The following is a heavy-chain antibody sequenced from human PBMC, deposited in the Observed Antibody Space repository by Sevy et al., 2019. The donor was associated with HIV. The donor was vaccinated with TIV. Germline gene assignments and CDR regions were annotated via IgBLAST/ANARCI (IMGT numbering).Heavy chain of an antibody. V-gene: IGHV3-30*04. CDR3: ARAWGGYSSTWSKIALDY. CDR1: GFSFFSYA. Sequence: GGSLRLSCAASGFSFFSYAMHWVRQAPGKGLEWVAVISYDGSNQYNQDSVKGRFTISRDNSRNTLFLQMNSLRPEDTAVYYCARAWGGYSSTWSKIALDYWGQGTPVTVSS. D-gene: IGHD6-13*01. CDR2: ISYDGSNQ. J-gene: IGHJ4*02.